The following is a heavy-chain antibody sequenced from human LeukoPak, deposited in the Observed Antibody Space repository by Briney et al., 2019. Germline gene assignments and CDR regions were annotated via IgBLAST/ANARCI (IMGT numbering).Heavy chain of an antibody. Sequence: GGSLRLSCEVFGFSVSSTYMSWVRQAPGKGLEWVSVIYDGGSKNYAASVKGRFAVSRDNSKNTLYLDMNALRAEDTAIYYCTTDTWYSAGHWGQGTLVTVSS. V-gene: IGHV3-53*01. CDR3: TTDTWYSAGH. CDR1: GFSVSSTY. D-gene: IGHD2-15*01. CDR2: IYDGGSK. J-gene: IGHJ4*02.